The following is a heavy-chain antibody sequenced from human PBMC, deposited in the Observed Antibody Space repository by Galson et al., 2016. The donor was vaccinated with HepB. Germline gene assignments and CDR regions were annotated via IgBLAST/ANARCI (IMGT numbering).Heavy chain of an antibody. CDR3: AKLGRSGFTNY. V-gene: IGHV3-23*01. D-gene: IGHD3-22*01. Sequence: SLRLSCAASGFTFSTYPMGWVRQAPGKGPEWVSGINAGGNNRYYSDSVKGRFAISRDNSKNTLYLQLDNLRGEDTAVYYCAKLGRSGFTNYWGQGTLVTVSS. J-gene: IGHJ4*02. CDR1: GFTFSTYP. CDR2: INAGGNNR.